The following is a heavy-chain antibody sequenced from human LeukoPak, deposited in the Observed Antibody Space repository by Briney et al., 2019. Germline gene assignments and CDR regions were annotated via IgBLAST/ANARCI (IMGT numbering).Heavy chain of an antibody. J-gene: IGHJ4*02. Sequence: GGSLRLSCVASGFIFRNYWMSWVRQAPGKGLEWVGNINHDGGDTNYVDSVKGRFTISRDDAKSTLYLQMNSLRVEDTAVYYCAITGGPTVTAFDLWGQGILVTVSS. D-gene: IGHD4-17*01. CDR2: INHDGGDT. CDR3: AITGGPTVTAFDL. V-gene: IGHV3-7*02. CDR1: GFIFRNYW.